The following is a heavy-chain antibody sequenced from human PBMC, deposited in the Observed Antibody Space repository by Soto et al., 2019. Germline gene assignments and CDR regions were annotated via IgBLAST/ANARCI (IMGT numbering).Heavy chain of an antibody. J-gene: IGHJ5*02. V-gene: IGHV4-31*03. CDR3: ARGPRSINWFDP. Sequence: LSLTCTVSGGSISSGGYYWSWIRQHPGKGLEWIGYIYYSGSTYYNPSLKSRVTISVDTSKNQFSLKLSSVTAADTAVYYCARGPRSINWFDPWGQGTLVTVSS. CDR1: GGSISSGGYY. D-gene: IGHD2-2*02. CDR2: IYYSGST.